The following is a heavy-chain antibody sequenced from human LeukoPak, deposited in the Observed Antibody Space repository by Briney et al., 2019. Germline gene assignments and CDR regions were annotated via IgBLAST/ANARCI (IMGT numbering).Heavy chain of an antibody. CDR1: GFTFSTSD. V-gene: IGHV3-23*01. CDR2: SRVDNGGA. J-gene: IGHJ6*03. D-gene: IGHD2-21*02. Sequence: GGSLRLSCAASGFTFSTSDMTWVRQAPGKGLEWVASSRVDNGGAYYGDSVKGRFTISRDNSQNTLYFQMNGLRAEDTAIYYCAKGSCGADVCFYFYYMHVWGKGTTVTVSS. CDR3: AKGSCGADVCFYFYYMHV.